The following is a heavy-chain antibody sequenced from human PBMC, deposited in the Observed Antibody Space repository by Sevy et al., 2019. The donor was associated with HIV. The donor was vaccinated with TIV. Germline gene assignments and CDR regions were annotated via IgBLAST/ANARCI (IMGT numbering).Heavy chain of an antibody. Sequence: GESLKISCKGSGYRFTDYWIVWVRQMPGKGLEWMGIIYPGDSDTTYSPSFQGQVTISVDKSITTANLQWSSLKASDAAIFYCARGARGTLPSYYYYPMDVWGQGTTVTVSS. J-gene: IGHJ6*02. V-gene: IGHV5-51*01. D-gene: IGHD1-1*01. CDR1: GYRFTDYW. CDR2: IYPGDSDT. CDR3: ARGARGTLPSYYYYPMDV.